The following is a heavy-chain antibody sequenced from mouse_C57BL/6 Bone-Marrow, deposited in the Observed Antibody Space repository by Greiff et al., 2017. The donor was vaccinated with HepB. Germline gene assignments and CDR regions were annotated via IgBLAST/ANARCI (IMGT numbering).Heavy chain of an antibody. CDR2: INPGSGGT. Sequence: VQLQQSGAELVRPGTSVKVSCKASGYAFTNYLIEWVKQRPGQGLEWIGVINPGSGGTNYNEKFKGKATLTADKSSSTAYMQLSSLTSEDSAVYFCARSGLLYRIAYWGQGTLVTVSA. CDR3: ARSGLLYRIAY. D-gene: IGHD2-12*01. CDR1: GYAFTNYL. J-gene: IGHJ3*01. V-gene: IGHV1-54*01.